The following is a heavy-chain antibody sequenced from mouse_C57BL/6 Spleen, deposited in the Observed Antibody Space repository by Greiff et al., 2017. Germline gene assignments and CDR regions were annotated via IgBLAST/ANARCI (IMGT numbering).Heavy chain of an antibody. D-gene: IGHD2-4*01. CDR3: ARPYDYDSAWFAY. J-gene: IGHJ3*01. CDR1: GFTFSSYG. Sequence: EVQVVESGGDLVKPGGSLKLSCAASGFTFSSYGMSWVRQTPDKRLEWVATISSGGSYTYYPASVKGRFTISRDNAKNTLYLQMSSLKSEDTAMYYCARPYDYDSAWFAYWGQGTLVTVSA. V-gene: IGHV5-6*01. CDR2: ISSGGSYT.